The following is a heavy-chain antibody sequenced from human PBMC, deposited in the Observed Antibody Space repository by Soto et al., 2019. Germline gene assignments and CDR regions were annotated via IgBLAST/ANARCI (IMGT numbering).Heavy chain of an antibody. Sequence: GGSLRLACAASGFTFSSYAMSWVRQAPGKGLEWVSAISGSGGSTYYADSVKGRFTISRDNSKNTLYLQMNSLRAEDTAVYYCAKDPGSDNWFDPWGQGTLVTVSS. CDR1: GFTFSSYA. CDR3: AKDPGSDNWFDP. V-gene: IGHV3-23*01. J-gene: IGHJ5*02. CDR2: ISGSGGST. D-gene: IGHD5-12*01.